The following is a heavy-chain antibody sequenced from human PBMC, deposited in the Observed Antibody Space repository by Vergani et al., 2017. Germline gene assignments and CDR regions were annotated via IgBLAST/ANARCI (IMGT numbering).Heavy chain of an antibody. CDR3: ARPDSSGYN. J-gene: IGHJ4*02. CDR2: IIPIFGTA. D-gene: IGHD3-22*01. CDR1: GYPLTELS. V-gene: IGHV1-69*13. Sequence: QVQLVQSGAEVKKPGASVKVSCKVSGYPLTELSMHWVRQAPGKGLEWMGGIIPIFGTANYAQKFQGRVTITADESTSTAYMELSSLRSEDTAVYYCARPDSSGYNWGQGTLVTVSS.